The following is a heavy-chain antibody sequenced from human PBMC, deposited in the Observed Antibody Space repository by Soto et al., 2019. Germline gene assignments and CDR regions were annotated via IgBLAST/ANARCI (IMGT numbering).Heavy chain of an antibody. CDR1: GFTFSSYA. V-gene: IGHV3-23*01. J-gene: IGHJ4*02. CDR3: AKDMKVEMATIDY. CDR2: ISGSGGST. Sequence: EVQLLESGGGLVQPGGSLRLSCAASGFTFSSYAMSWVRQAPGKGLEWVSAISGSGGSTYYADSVKGRFTISRDNSKNSLYLQMNSLRAEDTALYYCAKDMKVEMATIDYWGQGTLVTVSS. D-gene: IGHD5-12*01.